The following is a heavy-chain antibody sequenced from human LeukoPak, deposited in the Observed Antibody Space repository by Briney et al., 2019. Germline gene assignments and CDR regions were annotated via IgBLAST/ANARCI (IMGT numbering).Heavy chain of an antibody. Sequence: SGTLSLTCTVSGGSISGYYWSWIRQPPGKGLEWIGYIYYSGSTKYNPSLKSRVTISVDTSKNQFSLKLSSVTAADTAVYYCARQDGYSGYDGGFDSWGQGTLVTVSS. D-gene: IGHD5-12*01. CDR1: GGSISGYY. CDR3: ARQDGYSGYDGGFDS. V-gene: IGHV4-59*08. CDR2: IYYSGST. J-gene: IGHJ4*02.